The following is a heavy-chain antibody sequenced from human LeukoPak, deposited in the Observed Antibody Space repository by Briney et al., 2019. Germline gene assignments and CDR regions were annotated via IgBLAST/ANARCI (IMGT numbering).Heavy chain of an antibody. D-gene: IGHD3-16*02. Sequence: GGSLRLSCAASGFTFSSYGMHWVRQAPGKGLEWVAFIRYDGSNKYYADSVKGRFTISRDNSKNTLYLQMNSLRAEDTAVYYCAKDRGIVNPYYFDYWGQGTLVTVSS. V-gene: IGHV3-30*02. CDR2: IRYDGSNK. J-gene: IGHJ4*02. CDR1: GFTFSSYG. CDR3: AKDRGIVNPYYFDY.